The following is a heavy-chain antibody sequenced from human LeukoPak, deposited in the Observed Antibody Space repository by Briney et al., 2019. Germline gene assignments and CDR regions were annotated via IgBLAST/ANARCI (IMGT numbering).Heavy chain of an antibody. CDR2: IIPIFGTA. Sequence: SVKVSCKASGGTFSSYAISWVRQAPGQGLEWMGGIIPIFGTANYAQKFQGRVTITTDESTSTAYMELGSLRSEDTAVYYCSAGGAENPYYYYMDVWGKGTTVTVSS. V-gene: IGHV1-69*05. J-gene: IGHJ6*03. D-gene: IGHD3-10*01. CDR3: SAGGAENPYYYYMDV. CDR1: GGTFSSYA.